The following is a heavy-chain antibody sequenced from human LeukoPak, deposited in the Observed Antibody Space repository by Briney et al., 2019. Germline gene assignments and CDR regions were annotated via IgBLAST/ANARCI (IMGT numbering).Heavy chain of an antibody. CDR2: ISYDGSNK. Sequence: PGRSLRLSCVASGFTFSSYGMHWVRQAPGKGLEWVAVISYDGSNKYYADSVKGRFTISRDNSKNTLYLQMNSLRAEDTAVYYCAKSGQGMDVWGQGTTVTVSS. CDR3: AKSGQGMDV. J-gene: IGHJ6*02. V-gene: IGHV3-30*18. CDR1: GFTFSSYG. D-gene: IGHD6-25*01.